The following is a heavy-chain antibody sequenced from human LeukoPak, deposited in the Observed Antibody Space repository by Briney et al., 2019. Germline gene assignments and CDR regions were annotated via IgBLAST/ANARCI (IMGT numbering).Heavy chain of an antibody. CDR2: IKSKTDGGTT. Sequence: GGSLRLSCAASGFTFSNAWMSWVRQAPGKGLEWVGRIKSKTDGGTTDYAAPVKGRFTISRDDSKNTLYLQMNSLKTEDTAVYYCTTGSVGATGNFDYWSQGTLVTVSS. CDR1: GFTFSNAW. V-gene: IGHV3-15*01. J-gene: IGHJ4*02. D-gene: IGHD1-26*01. CDR3: TTGSVGATGNFDY.